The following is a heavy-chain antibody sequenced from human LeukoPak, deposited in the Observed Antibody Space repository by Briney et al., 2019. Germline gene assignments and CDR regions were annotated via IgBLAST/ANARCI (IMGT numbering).Heavy chain of an antibody. Sequence: PGGSLRLSCAASGFTFSKYDMHWVRQAPGKGLEWVAVISKDGNNKYYVDSVKGRFTTSRDNSKNTLYLQMNSLSAADTAVYYCAKEYCTGGSCYSSDFDHWGQGTLVTVSS. D-gene: IGHD2-15*01. CDR3: AKEYCTGGSCYSSDFDH. J-gene: IGHJ4*02. V-gene: IGHV3-30*18. CDR1: GFTFSKYD. CDR2: ISKDGNNK.